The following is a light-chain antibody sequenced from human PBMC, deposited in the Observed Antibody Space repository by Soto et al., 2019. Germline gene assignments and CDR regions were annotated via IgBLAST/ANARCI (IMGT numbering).Light chain of an antibody. Sequence: EIVLTQSPGTLSLSPGERATLSCRASQSVSSSYLAWYQQKPGQGPRLLIYGASSRATGIPDRFIGGGSGTDFTLTISRLEPEDFAVYYCQYYDKLAKAITFGQGTRLEIK. V-gene: IGKV3-20*01. CDR2: GAS. J-gene: IGKJ5*01. CDR1: QSVSSSY. CDR3: QYYDKLAKAIT.